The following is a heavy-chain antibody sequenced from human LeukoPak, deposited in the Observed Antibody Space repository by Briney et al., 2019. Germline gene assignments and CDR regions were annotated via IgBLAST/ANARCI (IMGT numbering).Heavy chain of an antibody. J-gene: IGHJ4*02. Sequence: ASVKVSCKASGYTFTSYGISWVRPAPGQGLEWMGWISAYNGNTNYAQKLQGRVTMTTDTSTSTAYIELRSLRSDDTAVYYCAILLWFGELEGSFDYWGQGTLVTVSS. D-gene: IGHD3-10*01. CDR3: AILLWFGELEGSFDY. V-gene: IGHV1-18*01. CDR1: GYTFTSYG. CDR2: ISAYNGNT.